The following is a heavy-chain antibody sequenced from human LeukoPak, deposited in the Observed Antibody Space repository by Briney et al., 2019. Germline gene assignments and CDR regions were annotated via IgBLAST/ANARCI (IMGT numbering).Heavy chain of an antibody. CDR3: ARDLSGSYDY. J-gene: IGHJ4*02. Sequence: ASVMVSCKASGYTFTGNYIHWVRQAPGQGLEWMGLINPNSGGTNYAQKFQGRVTLTKDTSITTGYMELSSLRSDDTAVYYCARDLSGSYDYWGQGTLVTVSS. CDR2: INPNSGGT. CDR1: GYTFTGNY. D-gene: IGHD1-26*01. V-gene: IGHV1-2*02.